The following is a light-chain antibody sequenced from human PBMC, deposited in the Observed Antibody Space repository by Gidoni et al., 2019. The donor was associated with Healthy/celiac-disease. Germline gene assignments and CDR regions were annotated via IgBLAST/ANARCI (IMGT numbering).Light chain of an antibody. V-gene: IGKV3-20*01. CDR3: QQYGSSVT. Sequence: DIVLTQSPGTLSLSPGERATLSCRASQSVSSSYLAWYQQKPGQAPRLLIYGASSRATGIPDRFSGSGSGTDFTLTISRLEPEDFAVYYCQQYGSSVTFGPGTKVEIK. CDR1: QSVSSSY. J-gene: IGKJ3*01. CDR2: GAS.